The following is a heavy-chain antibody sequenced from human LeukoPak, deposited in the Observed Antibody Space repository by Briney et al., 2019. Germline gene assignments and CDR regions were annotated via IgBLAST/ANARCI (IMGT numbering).Heavy chain of an antibody. CDR1: GGSISSHY. J-gene: IGHJ5*02. V-gene: IGHV4-59*11. CDR2: IDHTGST. Sequence: PSETLSLTCNVSGGSISSHYWSWIRQPPGKGLEWIGYIDHTGSTDCSPSLKSRVTMSVDTSKNQVSLKLSYVTAADTAGYFCARQSLVDYSDSRGPFRWFDIWGRGTLVTVS. D-gene: IGHD3-16*01. CDR3: ARQSLVDYSDSRGPFRWFDI.